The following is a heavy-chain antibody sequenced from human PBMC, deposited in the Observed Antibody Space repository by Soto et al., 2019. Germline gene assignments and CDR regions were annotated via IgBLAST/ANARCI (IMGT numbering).Heavy chain of an antibody. D-gene: IGHD4-17*01. V-gene: IGHV1-8*01. Sequence: ASVKVSCKASGYTFTSYDINWVRQATGQGLEWMGWMNPNSGNTGYAQKFQGRVTMTRNTSISTAYMELSSLRSEDTAVYYCARGETVRIADYYYYMDVWGKGTTVTVSS. J-gene: IGHJ6*03. CDR2: MNPNSGNT. CDR1: GYTFTSYD. CDR3: ARGETVRIADYYYYMDV.